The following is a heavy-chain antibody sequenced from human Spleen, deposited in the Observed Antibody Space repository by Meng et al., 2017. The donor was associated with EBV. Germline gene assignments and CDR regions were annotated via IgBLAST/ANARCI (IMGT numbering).Heavy chain of an antibody. J-gene: IGHJ4*02. Sequence: WGGGLVNTSETLALTCDVYGGPFDGYSWTWTRQPPGKGLEWIGEINHSGNTNYNPSLKSRVTISVDTSKRQFSLKLTSMTAADTAVYYCATWWGKGYYWGQETLVTVSS. CDR2: INHSGNT. V-gene: IGHV4-34*01. D-gene: IGHD2-8*02. CDR3: ATWWGKGYY. CDR1: GGPFDGYS.